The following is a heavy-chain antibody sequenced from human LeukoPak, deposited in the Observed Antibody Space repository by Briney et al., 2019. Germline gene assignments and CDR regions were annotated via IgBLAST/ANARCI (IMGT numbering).Heavy chain of an antibody. CDR3: AKSVVVITFRFDD. Sequence: PGGSLRLSCSASGFTFSSLGMHWVRQAPGKGLEHVSTIGSDGDSTYYADSVKDRFTISRDNSKNMVYLQMNSLRADDTAIYYCAKSVVVITFRFDDWGQGALVTVSS. D-gene: IGHD2-15*01. CDR1: GFTFSSLG. V-gene: IGHV3-64*04. J-gene: IGHJ4*02. CDR2: IGSDGDST.